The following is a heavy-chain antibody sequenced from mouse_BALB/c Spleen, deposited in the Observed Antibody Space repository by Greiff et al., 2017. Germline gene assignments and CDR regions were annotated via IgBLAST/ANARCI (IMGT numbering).Heavy chain of an antibody. CDR1: GYTFTSYW. CDR2: INPSTGYT. V-gene: IGHV1-7*01. Sequence: QVQLQQSGAELAKPGASVKMSCKASGYTFTSYWMHWVKQRPGQGLEWIGYINPSTGYTEYNQKFKDKATLTADKSSSTAYMQLSSLTSEDSAVYYCARLYDYGGFAYGGQGTLVTVSA. J-gene: IGHJ3*01. D-gene: IGHD2-4*01. CDR3: ARLYDYGGFAY.